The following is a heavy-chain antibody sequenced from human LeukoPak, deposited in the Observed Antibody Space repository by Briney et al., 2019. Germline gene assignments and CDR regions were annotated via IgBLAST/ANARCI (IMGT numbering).Heavy chain of an antibody. J-gene: IGHJ6*02. CDR2: INHSGST. CDR1: GGSFSGYY. CDR3: ARYYDFWSGYYIDSNYYYGMDV. Sequence: SETLSLTCAVYGGSFSGYYWSWIRQPPGKGLEWIGEINHSGSTNYNPSLKSRVTISVDTSKNQFSLKLSSVTAADTAVYYCARYYDFWSGYYIDSNYYYGMDVWGQGTTVTVSS. D-gene: IGHD3-3*01. V-gene: IGHV4-34*01.